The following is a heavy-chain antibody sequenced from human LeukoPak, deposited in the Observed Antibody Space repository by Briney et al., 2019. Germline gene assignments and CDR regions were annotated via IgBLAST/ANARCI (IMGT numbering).Heavy chain of an antibody. D-gene: IGHD4-11*01. Sequence: GGSLRLSCAASGFTFSTYAMSWVRQAPGKGLEWVSSIIGSGGATYYADSVKGRFTISRDNSKNTLYLQMNSLRGEDTSVYYCAKRTTYSFDYWGQGTLVTVSS. CDR3: AKRTTYSFDY. J-gene: IGHJ4*02. CDR1: GFTFSTYA. CDR2: IIGSGGAT. V-gene: IGHV3-23*01.